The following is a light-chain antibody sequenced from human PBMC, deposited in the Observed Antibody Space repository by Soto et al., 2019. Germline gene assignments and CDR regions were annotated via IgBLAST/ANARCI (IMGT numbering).Light chain of an antibody. Sequence: EIVLTQSPATLSLSPGERATLSCRASQSISNHLVWYQQKPGQAPRLLIYDASNRATGIPARFSGSGSGTDFTVTISSLEVEDFAVYYCQQRSRWPPTFGQGTRLEIK. CDR3: QQRSRWPPT. CDR1: QSISNH. J-gene: IGKJ5*01. CDR2: DAS. V-gene: IGKV3-11*01.